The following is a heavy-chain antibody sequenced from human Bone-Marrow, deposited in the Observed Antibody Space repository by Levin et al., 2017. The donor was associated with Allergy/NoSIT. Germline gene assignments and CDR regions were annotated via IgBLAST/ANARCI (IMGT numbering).Heavy chain of an antibody. V-gene: IGHV1-69*06. Sequence: ASVKVSCKASGGTFSSYAISWVRQAPVQGLEWMGGIIPIFGTANYAQKFQGRVTITADKSTSTAYMELSSLRSEDTAVYYCARNPIVATSYFDYWGQGTLVTVSS. CDR1: GGTFSSYA. CDR2: IIPIFGTA. D-gene: IGHD5-12*01. J-gene: IGHJ4*02. CDR3: ARNPIVATSYFDY.